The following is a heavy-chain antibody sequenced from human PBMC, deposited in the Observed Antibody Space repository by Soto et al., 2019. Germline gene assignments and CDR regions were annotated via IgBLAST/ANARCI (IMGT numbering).Heavy chain of an antibody. Sequence: GASVKVSCKVSGYTLTELSMHWVRQAPGKGLEWMGGFDPEDGETIYAQKFQGRVTMTEDTSTDTAYMELSSLRSEDTAVYYCATGGYCSSTSCREYYYYGMDVWGQGTTVTV. CDR3: ATGGYCSSTSCREYYYYGMDV. CDR1: GYTLTELS. V-gene: IGHV1-24*01. CDR2: FDPEDGET. J-gene: IGHJ6*02. D-gene: IGHD2-2*01.